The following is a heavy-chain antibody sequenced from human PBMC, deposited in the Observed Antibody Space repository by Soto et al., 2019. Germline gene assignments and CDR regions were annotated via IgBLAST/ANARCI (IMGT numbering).Heavy chain of an antibody. CDR1: GFTFSSYA. V-gene: IGHV3-74*01. CDR3: ARVNYGDYGGVYDY. J-gene: IGHJ4*02. CDR2: INSDGSST. Sequence: HPGGSLRLSCAASGFTFSSYAMSWVRQAPGKGLEWVSRINSDGSSTSFADSVKGRFTISRDNAKNTLYLQMNSLRAEDTAVYYCARVNYGDYGGVYDYWGQGTLVTVSS. D-gene: IGHD4-17*01.